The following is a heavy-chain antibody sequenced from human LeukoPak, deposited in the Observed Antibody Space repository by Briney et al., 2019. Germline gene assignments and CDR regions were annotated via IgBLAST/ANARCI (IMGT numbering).Heavy chain of an antibody. CDR1: GFTFSSYA. D-gene: IGHD2-2*01. CDR2: ISGSGGST. V-gene: IGHV3-23*01. Sequence: GGSLRLSCAASGFTFSSYAMSWVRQAPGEGLEWVSAISGSGGSTYYADSVKGRFTISRDNSKNTLYLQMNSLRAEDTAVYYCAKAALDCSSTSCLSEAWFDPWGQGTLVTVSS. J-gene: IGHJ5*02. CDR3: AKAALDCSSTSCLSEAWFDP.